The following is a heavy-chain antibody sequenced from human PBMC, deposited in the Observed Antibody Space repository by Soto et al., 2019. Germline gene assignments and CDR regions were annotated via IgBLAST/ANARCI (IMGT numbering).Heavy chain of an antibody. J-gene: IGHJ5*02. D-gene: IGHD6-13*01. CDR3: ARDYSSNEINWFDP. V-gene: IGHV4-59*12. CDR2: IYYSGST. CDR1: GGSISSYY. Sequence: SETLSLTCTVSGGSISSYYWSWIRQPPGKGLEWIGYIYYSGSTNYNPSLKSRVTISVDTSKNQFSLKLSSVTAADTAVYYCARDYSSNEINWFDPWGQGTLVTVSS.